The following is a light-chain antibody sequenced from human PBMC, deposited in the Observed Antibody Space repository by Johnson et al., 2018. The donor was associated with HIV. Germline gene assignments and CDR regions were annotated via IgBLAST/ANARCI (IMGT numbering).Light chain of an antibody. CDR2: DNN. Sequence: HSVLTQPPSVSAAPGQTVTISCSGSSSNIGNNYVSWYQQLPGTAPKLLIYDNNKRPSGIPDRFSGSKSGPSATLGITGLQTGAEADYYCGTWDSRLSAEVFGTGTKVTVL. CDR1: SSNIGNNY. CDR3: GTWDSRLSAEV. V-gene: IGLV1-51*01. J-gene: IGLJ1*01.